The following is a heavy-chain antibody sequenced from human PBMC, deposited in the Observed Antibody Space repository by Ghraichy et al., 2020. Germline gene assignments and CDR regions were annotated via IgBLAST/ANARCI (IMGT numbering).Heavy chain of an antibody. CDR2: ISSSSSTI. CDR3: ARSVGYYDFWSGYYDFDY. CDR1: GFTFSSYS. Sequence: LSLTCAASGFTFSSYSMNWVRQAPGKGLEWVSYISSSSSTIYYADSVKGRFTISRDNAKNSLYLQMNSLRDEDTAVYYCARSVGYYDFWSGYYDFDYWGQGTLVTVSS. V-gene: IGHV3-48*02. D-gene: IGHD3-3*01. J-gene: IGHJ4*02.